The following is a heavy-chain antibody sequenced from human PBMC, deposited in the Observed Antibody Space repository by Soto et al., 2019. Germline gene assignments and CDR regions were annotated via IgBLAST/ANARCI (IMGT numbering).Heavy chain of an antibody. CDR3: AKHFGGTQSHFNS. Sequence: EVQLFDSGGGLVQPGGSLRLACAASGFTFSSYAMGWVRQAPGKGLEWVSSITASGGSTYYADSVKGRFTISRDNTKNRLYLELNSLRAEDTALYYCAKHFGGTQSHFNSWGQGTLVTVSS. D-gene: IGHD3-3*01. CDR2: ITASGGST. V-gene: IGHV3-23*01. J-gene: IGHJ4*02. CDR1: GFTFSSYA.